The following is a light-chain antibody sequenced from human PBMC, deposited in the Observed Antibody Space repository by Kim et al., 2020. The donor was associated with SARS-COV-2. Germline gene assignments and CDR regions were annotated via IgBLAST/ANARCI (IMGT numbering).Light chain of an antibody. Sequence: SGALGHTVRITCQGDSLRSHSASWYRQKPGQAPVLVIYGKNNRPSGIPARFSGSTSGNTASLTITGAQAEDEADYYCNCRDSNHWVFGGGTQLTVL. CDR2: GKN. CDR3: NCRDSNHWV. J-gene: IGLJ3*02. CDR1: SLRSHS. V-gene: IGLV3-19*01.